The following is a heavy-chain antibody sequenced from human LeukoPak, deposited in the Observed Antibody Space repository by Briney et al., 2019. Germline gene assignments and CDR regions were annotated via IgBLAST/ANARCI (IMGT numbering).Heavy chain of an antibody. V-gene: IGHV4-59*01. CDR3: ARVNIHNSDFDC. CDR1: GGSISSYY. CDR2: IYYSGST. J-gene: IGHJ4*02. D-gene: IGHD1-1*01. Sequence: TSETLSLTCTVSGGSISSYYWSWIRQPPGKGLEWIGYIYYSGSTNYNPSLKSRVTLSVDTSKNQFSLKLRSVTDADTAVYYCARVNIHNSDFDCWGQGTLVTVSS.